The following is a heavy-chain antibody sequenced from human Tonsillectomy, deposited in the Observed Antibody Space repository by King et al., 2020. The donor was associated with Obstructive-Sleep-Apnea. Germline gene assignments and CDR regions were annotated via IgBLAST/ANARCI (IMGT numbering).Heavy chain of an antibody. Sequence: VQLVESGGGLVKPGGSLRLSCAASGFNFRSYSMNWVRKAPGKGLEGVSSISSSSSYIYYADSVKGRFTISRDNAKNSLYLQMNSLRAEDTAVYYCARDYYEIAIDYWGQGTLVTVSS. J-gene: IGHJ4*02. V-gene: IGHV3-21*01. CDR1: GFNFRSYS. D-gene: IGHD3-22*01. CDR3: ARDYYEIAIDY. CDR2: ISSSSSYI.